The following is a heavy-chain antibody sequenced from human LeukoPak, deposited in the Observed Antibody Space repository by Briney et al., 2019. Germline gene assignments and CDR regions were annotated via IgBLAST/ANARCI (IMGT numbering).Heavy chain of an antibody. CDR2: IKQDGSER. Sequence: PGGSLRLSCAASGFTYTNYWVSWFRQAPGQGLEWVASIKQDGSERYYVDSVKGRFTISRDNAKNSLFLQLSSLRVEDTAVYYCARGSMHVYHLYTDYWGQGTLVNVSS. CDR3: ARGSMHVYHLYTDY. D-gene: IGHD3-16*01. J-gene: IGHJ4*02. V-gene: IGHV3-7*01. CDR1: GFTYTNYW.